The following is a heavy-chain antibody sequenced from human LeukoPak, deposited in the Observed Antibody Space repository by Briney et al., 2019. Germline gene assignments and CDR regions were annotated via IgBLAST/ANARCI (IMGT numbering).Heavy chain of an antibody. Sequence: GGSLRLSCAASGFTVSSNYMSWVRQAPGKGLEWVSVIYSGGSTYYADSVKGRFTISRDNSKNTLYLQMNSLRAEDTAVYYCARQYQLLTYYFDYWGQGTLVTVSS. CDR1: GFTVSSNY. J-gene: IGHJ4*02. V-gene: IGHV3-53*05. D-gene: IGHD2-2*01. CDR2: IYSGGST. CDR3: ARQYQLLTYYFDY.